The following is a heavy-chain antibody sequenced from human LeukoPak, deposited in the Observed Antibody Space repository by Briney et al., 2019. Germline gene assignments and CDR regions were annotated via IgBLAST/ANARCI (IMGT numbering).Heavy chain of an antibody. CDR2: INHSGST. V-gene: IGHV4-34*01. J-gene: IGHJ4*02. CDR1: GGSFSGYY. CDR3: ARRVAWMALDY. Sequence: PSETLSLTCAVYGGSFSGYYWSWIRQPPGKGLEWIGEINHSGSTNYNPSLKSRVTISVDTSKNQFSLKVSSVTAADTAVYYCARRVAWMALDYWGQGSLVTVSS. D-gene: IGHD5-12*01.